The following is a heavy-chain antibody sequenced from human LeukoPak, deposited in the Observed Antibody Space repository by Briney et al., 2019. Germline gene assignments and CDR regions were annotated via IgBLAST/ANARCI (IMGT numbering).Heavy chain of an antibody. CDR1: GFTFSAYA. CDR3: ARHSRGYGTDNFDY. V-gene: IGHV3-64D*06. J-gene: IGHJ4*02. Sequence: GGSLRLSCSASGFTFSAYAMHWVRQAPGKGLEYVSAISPNGGSTYYADSVKGRFTISRDNSKNTLYLQMSSLRVEDTAVYYCARHSRGYGTDNFDYWGQGTLVTVSS. CDR2: ISPNGGST. D-gene: IGHD5-12*01.